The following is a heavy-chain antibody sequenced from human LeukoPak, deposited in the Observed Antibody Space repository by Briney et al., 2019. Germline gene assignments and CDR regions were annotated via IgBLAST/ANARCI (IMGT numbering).Heavy chain of an antibody. V-gene: IGHV4-30-4*01. D-gene: IGHD1-26*01. CDR1: GDSISSGDYY. Sequence: SQTLSLTCTVSGDSISSGDYYWSWIRQSPGKGLEWIGYIYYNGNTYYNPSLKSRVTISLDTSKNQFSLKLTSVTAADTAVYYCARETYSGNQRGFDYWGQETLVTVSS. CDR2: IYYNGNT. CDR3: ARETYSGNQRGFDY. J-gene: IGHJ4*02.